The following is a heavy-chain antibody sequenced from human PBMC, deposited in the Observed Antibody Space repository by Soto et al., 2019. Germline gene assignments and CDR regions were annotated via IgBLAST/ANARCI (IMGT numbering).Heavy chain of an antibody. V-gene: IGHV3-21*01. Sequence: TGGSLRLSCAASGFTFSSYSMNWVRQAPGKGLEWVSSISSSSSYIYYADSVKGRFTISRDNAKNSLYLQMNSLRAEDTAVYYCARGLYSEGIQLWPEYYYYGMDVWGQGTTVTVSS. D-gene: IGHD5-18*01. CDR2: ISSSSSYI. CDR1: GFTFSSYS. J-gene: IGHJ6*02. CDR3: ARGLYSEGIQLWPEYYYYGMDV.